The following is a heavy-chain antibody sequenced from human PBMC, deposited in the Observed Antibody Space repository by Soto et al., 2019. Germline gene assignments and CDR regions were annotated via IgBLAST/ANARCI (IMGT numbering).Heavy chain of an antibody. CDR1: GFTFSSYW. CDR2: INTDGSST. D-gene: IGHD3-10*01. CDR3: ARDPGAFTSTWSFYFDN. V-gene: IGHV3-74*01. J-gene: IGHJ4*02. Sequence: LGGSLRLSCAASGFTFSSYWMHWVRQAPGKGLEWVSRINTDGSSTTYADSVRGRFTISRDSAKNTLFLQMNSLRAEDTAVYYCARDPGAFTSTWSFYFDNWGQGTLVTVSS.